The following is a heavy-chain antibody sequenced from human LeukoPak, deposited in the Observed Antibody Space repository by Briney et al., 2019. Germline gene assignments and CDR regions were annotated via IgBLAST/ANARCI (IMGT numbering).Heavy chain of an antibody. V-gene: IGHV4-59*08. D-gene: IGHD6-6*01. CDR1: GGSVSNYY. Sequence: PSETLCLTCSVSGGSVSNYYWSWLRQPPGKGLEWIGYVYYTGSTNYNPSLKSRVTMFEDKSKNQFSLRLYSVTVADTAVYYCARHFAYSSSSYFDYWGQGSLVTVSS. CDR2: VYYTGST. J-gene: IGHJ4*02. CDR3: ARHFAYSSSSYFDY.